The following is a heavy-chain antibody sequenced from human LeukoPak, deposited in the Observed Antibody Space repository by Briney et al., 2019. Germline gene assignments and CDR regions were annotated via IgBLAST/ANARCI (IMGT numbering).Heavy chain of an antibody. CDR2: ISGSGGST. CDR3: AKTVAAAGDIDY. Sequence: GGSLRLSCAASGFTFSSYAMSWVRQAPGKGLEWVSAISGSGGSTYYADSVKGRFTISRDNSKNTLYLQVNSLRAEDTAVYYCAKTVAAAGDIDYWGQGTLVTVSS. D-gene: IGHD6-13*01. CDR1: GFTFSSYA. J-gene: IGHJ4*02. V-gene: IGHV3-23*01.